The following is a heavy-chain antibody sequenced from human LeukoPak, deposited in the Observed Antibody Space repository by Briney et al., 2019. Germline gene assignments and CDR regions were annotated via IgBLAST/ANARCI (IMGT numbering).Heavy chain of an antibody. J-gene: IGHJ6*03. D-gene: IGHD6-13*01. Sequence: SETLSLTCTVSGGSISSYYWSWIRQPPGKGLEWIGYIYYSGSTNYNPSLKSRVTISVDTSKNQFSLKLSSVTAADTAVYYCARRDSSWYQGGYYYYYMDFWGKGTTVTVSS. CDR2: IYYSGST. CDR1: GGSISSYY. V-gene: IGHV4-59*08. CDR3: ARRDSSWYQGGYYYYYMDF.